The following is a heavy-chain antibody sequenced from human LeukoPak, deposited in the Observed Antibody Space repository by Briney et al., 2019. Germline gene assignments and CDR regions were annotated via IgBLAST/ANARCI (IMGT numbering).Heavy chain of an antibody. Sequence: PGGSLRLSCIGSGFNFDYAWMSWVRQAPGKGLEWVSVIYSGGSTYYADSVKGRFTISRDNSKNTLYLQMNSLRAEDTAVYYCARAAGSSGYYLNWGQGTLVTVSS. V-gene: IGHV3-53*01. D-gene: IGHD3-22*01. J-gene: IGHJ4*02. CDR3: ARAAGSSGYYLN. CDR2: IYSGGST. CDR1: GFNFDYAW.